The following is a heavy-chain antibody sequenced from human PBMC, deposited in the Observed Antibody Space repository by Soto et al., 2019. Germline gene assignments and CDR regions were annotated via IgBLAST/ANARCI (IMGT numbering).Heavy chain of an antibody. CDR1: GFIFSNYV. Sequence: EVQLVDSGGGLVQPGGSLRLSCAASGFIFSNYVMSWVRQAPGKGLEWVSSISDSGGTSYYADSVKGRFTISRDNSEEPLYLQMNSLRAEDTAIYYCAKRPRALLTFVYWGQGTLVTVSS. CDR3: AKRPRALLTFVY. D-gene: IGHD1-26*01. V-gene: IGHV3-23*04. CDR2: ISDSGGTS. J-gene: IGHJ4*02.